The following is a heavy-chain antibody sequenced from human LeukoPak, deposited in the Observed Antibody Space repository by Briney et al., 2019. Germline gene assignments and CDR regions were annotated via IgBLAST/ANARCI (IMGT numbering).Heavy chain of an antibody. V-gene: IGHV3-33*06. CDR3: AKDEDSSGYLGW. CDR2: IWYDGSNK. J-gene: IGHJ4*02. D-gene: IGHD3-22*01. CDR1: GFTFSSYG. Sequence: GGSLRLSCAASGFTFSSYGMHWVRQAPGKGLEWVAVIWYDGSNKYYADPVKGRFTISRDNSKNTLYLQMNSLRAEDTAVYYCAKDEDSSGYLGWWGQGTLVTVSS.